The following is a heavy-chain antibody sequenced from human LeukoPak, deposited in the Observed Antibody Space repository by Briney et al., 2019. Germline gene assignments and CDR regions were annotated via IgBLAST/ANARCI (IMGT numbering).Heavy chain of an antibody. J-gene: IGHJ6*02. CDR3: ARDRFRINYYYYGMDV. V-gene: IGHV4-61*01. CDR2: IYYSGST. Sequence: PSEALSLTCIVSGGSVTNSNYYWSWIRQPPGKGLEWIGYIYYSGSTNYNPSLKSRVTISVDTSKNQFPLKLSSVTAADTAVYFCARDRFRINYYYYGMDVWGQGATVTVSS. CDR1: GGSVTNSNYY. D-gene: IGHD3-16*01.